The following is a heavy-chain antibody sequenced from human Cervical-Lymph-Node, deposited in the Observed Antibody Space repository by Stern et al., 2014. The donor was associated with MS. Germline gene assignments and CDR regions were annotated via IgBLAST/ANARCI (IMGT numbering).Heavy chain of an antibody. CDR3: ARLIIVGTYYYYGLDV. CDR1: GFSLTTSPVG. D-gene: IGHD3-10*01. J-gene: IGHJ6*02. Sequence: ESGPTQVEPTQTLTLTCSFSGFSLTTSPVGVGWIRQPPGKALEWLALPYWDDDKRYSPSLKSRLTLTKDTSKNQVVLTVTNMDPVDTATYYCARLIIVGTYYYYGLDVWGQGTTVTVSS. CDR2: PYWDDDK. V-gene: IGHV2-5*02.